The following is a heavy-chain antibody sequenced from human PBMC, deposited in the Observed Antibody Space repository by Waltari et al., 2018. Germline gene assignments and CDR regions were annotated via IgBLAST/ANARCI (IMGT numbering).Heavy chain of an antibody. J-gene: IGHJ4*02. V-gene: IGHV1-69*14. CDR2: SILILGTA. Sequence: QVQLVQSGAEVKKPGSSVKVSCKASGGTFSSYAISWVRQAPGQGLEWMGGSILILGTANYAQKLQGRVTINADKSTSTADRELSSLRSEDTAVYYCASVWEPEGPFDYWGQGTLVTVSS. CDR1: GGTFSSYA. D-gene: IGHD1-26*01. CDR3: ASVWEPEGPFDY.